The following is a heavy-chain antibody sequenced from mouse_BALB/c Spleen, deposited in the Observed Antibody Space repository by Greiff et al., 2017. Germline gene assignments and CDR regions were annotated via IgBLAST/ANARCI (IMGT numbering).Heavy chain of an antibody. D-gene: IGHD2-4*01. CDR3: ARELSTMITTREDVWAY. CDR2: ISNGGGST. V-gene: IGHV5-12-2*01. CDR1: GLTFSSYT. Sequence: EVMLVESGGGLVQPGGSLKLSCAASGLTFSSYTMSWVRQTPEKRLEWVAYISNGGGSTYYPDTVKGRFTISRDNAKNTLYLQMSSLKSEDTAMYYCARELSTMITTREDVWAYWGQGTLVTVSA. J-gene: IGHJ3*01.